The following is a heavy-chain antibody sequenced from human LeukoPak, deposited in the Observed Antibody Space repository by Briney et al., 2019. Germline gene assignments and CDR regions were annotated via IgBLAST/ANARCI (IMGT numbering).Heavy chain of an antibody. CDR3: AKDGERWLQFFDY. CDR2: ISGSGGST. V-gene: IGHV3-23*01. J-gene: IGHJ4*02. D-gene: IGHD5-24*01. CDR1: GFTVSTNS. Sequence: PGGSLRLSCTVSGFTVSTNSMSWVRQAPGKGLEWVSGISGSGGSTYYTDSVKGRFTISRDNSKNTLYLQMNSLRAEDTAVYYCAKDGERWLQFFDYWGQGTLVTVSS.